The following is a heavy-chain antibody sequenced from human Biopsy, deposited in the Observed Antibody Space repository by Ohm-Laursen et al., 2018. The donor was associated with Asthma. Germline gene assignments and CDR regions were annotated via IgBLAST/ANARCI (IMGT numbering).Heavy chain of an antibody. Sequence: GSLRLSCPASGLAVSRDHMFWVRQAPGKGLEWVSVIYSGGTSHTADSVRGRFTISRDYSKNTLYLQMHSLRAEDTAVYYCARGDSSNWSHYYFDYWGQGTLVTVSS. CDR2: IYSGGTS. CDR3: ARGDSSNWSHYYFDY. CDR1: GLAVSRDH. V-gene: IGHV3-53*01. D-gene: IGHD3-22*01. J-gene: IGHJ4*02.